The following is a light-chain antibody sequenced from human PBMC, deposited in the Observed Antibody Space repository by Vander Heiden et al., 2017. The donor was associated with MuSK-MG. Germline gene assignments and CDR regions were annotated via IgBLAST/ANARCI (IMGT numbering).Light chain of an antibody. V-gene: IGKV1-39*01. CDR3: QQSYSTPYT. J-gene: IGKJ2*01. Sequence: DIQMTQSLSSLSASVGDRVTIACRTSQGIMRYLNWYQQKPGKAPKLPVYATSSLQSGVPTRFSGSGSGTDFTLTISSLQPEDFATYYCQQSYSTPYTFCQGTKLGI. CDR1: QGIMRY. CDR2: ATS.